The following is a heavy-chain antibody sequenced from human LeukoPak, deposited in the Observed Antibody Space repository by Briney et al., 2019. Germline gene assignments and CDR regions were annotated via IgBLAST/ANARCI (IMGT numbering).Heavy chain of an antibody. CDR1: KNMFTGYF. CDR3: AAQCNDDFCYKRDYMDV. V-gene: IGHV1-2*02. J-gene: IGHJ6*03. CDR2: INPNSGGT. Sequence: EASVEVSCKTSKNMFTGYFMHWVRQAPGQGLEWIGWINPNSGGTLFARRFQGRVTMTRDTSISATYMELSRLTSDDTALYYCAAQCNDDFCYKRDYMDVWSKGTMVIVSS. D-gene: IGHD2-2*02.